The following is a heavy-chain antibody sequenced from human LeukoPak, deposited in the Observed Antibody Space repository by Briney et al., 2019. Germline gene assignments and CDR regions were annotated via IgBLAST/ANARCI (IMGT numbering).Heavy chain of an antibody. CDR1: GYSISSGYY. CDR2: IYHSGST. CDR3: ARLYSSDSHYYYNYMDV. Sequence: PSETLSLTCTVSGYSISSGYYWGWIRQPPGKGLEWIGSIYHSGSTYYNPSLKSRVTISVDTSKNQFSLKLSSVTAADTAVYYCARLYSSDSHYYYNYMDVWGKGTTVTISS. J-gene: IGHJ6*03. V-gene: IGHV4-38-2*02. D-gene: IGHD6-19*01.